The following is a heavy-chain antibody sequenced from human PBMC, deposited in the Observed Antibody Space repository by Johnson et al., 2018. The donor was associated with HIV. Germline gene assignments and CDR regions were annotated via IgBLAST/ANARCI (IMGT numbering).Heavy chain of an antibody. Sequence: QVQLVESGGGVVRPGGSLRLSCAASGFTFSSYAMHWVRQAPGKGLEWVAFIRFDGTNKYYADSVKGRLTMSRDNSKNTLYAQMNSLRDGDTALYYCARAVCRGGRCYSHDAFDIWGQGTMVTVSS. D-gene: IGHD2-15*01. CDR2: IRFDGTNK. CDR1: GFTFSSYA. J-gene: IGHJ3*02. CDR3: ARAVCRGGRCYSHDAFDI. V-gene: IGHV3-30*02.